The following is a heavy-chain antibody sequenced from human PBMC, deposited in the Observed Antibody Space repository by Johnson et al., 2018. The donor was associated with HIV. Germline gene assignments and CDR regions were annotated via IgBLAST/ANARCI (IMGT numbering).Heavy chain of an antibody. V-gene: IGHV3-30-3*01. CDR3: AVYYYGSGSRNDAFDI. J-gene: IGHJ3*02. Sequence: QVQLVESGGGVVQPGRSLRLSCAASGFTFSSYAMHWVRQAPGKGLEWVAVISYDGSNKYYADSVKGRFTISRDNSKNTLYLQMNSLRAEDTAVYYFAVYYYGSGSRNDAFDIWGQGTMVTVSS. CDR2: ISYDGSNK. CDR1: GFTFSSYA. D-gene: IGHD3-10*01.